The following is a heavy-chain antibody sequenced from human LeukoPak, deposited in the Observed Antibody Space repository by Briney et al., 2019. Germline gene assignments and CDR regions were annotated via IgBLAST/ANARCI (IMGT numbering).Heavy chain of an antibody. D-gene: IGHD6-13*01. Sequence: SVKVSCKASGGTFSSYAISWVRQAPGQGLEWMGRIIPILGIANYAQKFQGRVTITADKSTSTAYMELSSLRSEDTAVYYCARVWGESSSWFLGPFDYWGQGTLVTVSS. V-gene: IGHV1-69*04. CDR1: GGTFSSYA. CDR3: ARVWGESSSWFLGPFDY. J-gene: IGHJ4*02. CDR2: IIPILGIA.